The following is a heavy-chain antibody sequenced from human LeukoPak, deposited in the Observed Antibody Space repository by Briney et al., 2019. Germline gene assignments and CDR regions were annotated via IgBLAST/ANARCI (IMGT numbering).Heavy chain of an antibody. V-gene: IGHV4-39*01. D-gene: IGHD6-13*01. CDR2: IYYSGST. Sequence: SETLSLTCTVSAGTISSSSYYRGWIRQPPGKGLEWIGSIYYSGSTYYNPSLKSRTTISVDTSTNQFSLKLSSVAAAVTDVEYCAGQGLYSSSWYPTAYYYCYGMDVWGQGTTVSVSS. CDR1: AGTISSSSYY. CDR3: AGQGLYSSSWYPTAYYYCYGMDV. J-gene: IGHJ6*02.